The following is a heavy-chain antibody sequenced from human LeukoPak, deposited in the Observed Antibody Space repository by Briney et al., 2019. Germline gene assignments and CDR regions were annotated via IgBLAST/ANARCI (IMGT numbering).Heavy chain of an antibody. V-gene: IGHV4-34*01. J-gene: IGHJ3*01. CDR3: ARGPPSRGFLGYGRPRAVAPGGFDF. CDR2: IDHSGGS. D-gene: IGHD5-12*01. Sequence: PSETLSLTCGVTGGSLSGYYWTWIRQPPGKGLEWIGEIDHSGGSNSNPSLKSRVTVSVDTSKNPFSLNMSAVTAADTAVYFCARGPPSRGFLGYGRPRAVAPGGFDFWGLGTMVTVSS. CDR1: GGSLSGYY.